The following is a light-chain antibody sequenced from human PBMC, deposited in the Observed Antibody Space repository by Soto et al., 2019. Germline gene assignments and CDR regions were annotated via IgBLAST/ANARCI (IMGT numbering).Light chain of an antibody. V-gene: IGLV2-14*01. Sequence: QSALTQPASVSGSPGQSITISCTGTSSDVGGFNYVSWYQQHPGKTPKLLIYEVRNRPSGVSNRFSGSKSGNTASLTISGLQAEDEADYYCSSYTSRSSGVFGTGTKVTVL. J-gene: IGLJ1*01. CDR2: EVR. CDR1: SSDVGGFNY. CDR3: SSYTSRSSGV.